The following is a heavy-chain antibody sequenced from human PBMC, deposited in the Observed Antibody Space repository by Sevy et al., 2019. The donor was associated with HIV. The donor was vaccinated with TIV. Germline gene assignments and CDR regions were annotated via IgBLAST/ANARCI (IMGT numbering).Heavy chain of an antibody. D-gene: IGHD2-8*01. CDR2: LSFGCGEI. Sequence: GGSLRLSCAASGLTFSKYSMSWVRQPPGKGLEWVSTLSFGCGEINYADSVKGRFTISRDNSKSSVYLHMNNLRPEDTAVYYCAREGCTKPHDYWGQGTLVTVSS. J-gene: IGHJ4*02. CDR1: GLTFSKYS. CDR3: AREGCTKPHDY. V-gene: IGHV3-23*01.